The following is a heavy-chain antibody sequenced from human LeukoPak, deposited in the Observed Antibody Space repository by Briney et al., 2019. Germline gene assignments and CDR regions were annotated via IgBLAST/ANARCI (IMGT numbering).Heavy chain of an antibody. D-gene: IGHD4-17*01. V-gene: IGHV3-11*06. J-gene: IGHJ4*02. CDR3: ARGYGDYVGFGY. CDR1: GFTFSDYY. CDR2: ISSSSSYT. Sequence: GGSLRLSCAASGFTFSDYYMSWIRQAPGKGLEWVSYISSSSSYTKYADSVKGRFTLSRDNAKKSLYLQMNSLRVEDTAVYYCARGYGDYVGFGYWGQGTLVTVSS.